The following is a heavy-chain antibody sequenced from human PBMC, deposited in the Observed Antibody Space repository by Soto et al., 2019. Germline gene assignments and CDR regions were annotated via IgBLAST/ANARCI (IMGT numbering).Heavy chain of an antibody. J-gene: IGHJ4*02. V-gene: IGHV4-31*03. Sequence: KPSETLSLTCTVSGGSISSGGYYWSWIRQHPGKGLEWIGYIYYSGSTYYNPSLKSRVTISVDTSKNQFSLKLSSVTAADTAVYYCARDRIPAGGSSSGFDYWGQGTLVTVSS. CDR3: ARDRIPAGGSSSGFDY. CDR2: IYYSGST. CDR1: GGSISSGGYY. D-gene: IGHD6-6*01.